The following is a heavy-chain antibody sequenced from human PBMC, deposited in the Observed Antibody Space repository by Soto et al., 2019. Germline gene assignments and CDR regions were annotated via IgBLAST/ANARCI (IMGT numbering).Heavy chain of an antibody. Sequence: ASVKVSFKASGYTFTSYYMHWVRHAPGQGLEWMGIINPSGGSTSYAQKFQGRVTMTRDTSTSTVYMELSSLRSEDTAVYYCARALRGTNYGMDVWGQGTTVTVSS. CDR2: INPSGGST. CDR1: GYTFTSYY. D-gene: IGHD3-16*01. CDR3: ARALRGTNYGMDV. J-gene: IGHJ6*02. V-gene: IGHV1-46*01.